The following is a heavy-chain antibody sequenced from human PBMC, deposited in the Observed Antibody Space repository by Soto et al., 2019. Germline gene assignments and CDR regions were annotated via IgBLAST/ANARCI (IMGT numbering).Heavy chain of an antibody. CDR2: IYHSGST. Sequence: SETLSLTCGVSDYSISSGYYWGWIRQPPGKGLEWIGNIYHSGSTHYNPALKSRVTISVDTSKNQFSLKLKSVTAADTAVYYCTRTGSSGTPVDYWGQGTLVTVSS. J-gene: IGHJ4*02. V-gene: IGHV4-38-2*01. CDR1: DYSISSGYY. D-gene: IGHD1-26*01. CDR3: TRTGSSGTPVDY.